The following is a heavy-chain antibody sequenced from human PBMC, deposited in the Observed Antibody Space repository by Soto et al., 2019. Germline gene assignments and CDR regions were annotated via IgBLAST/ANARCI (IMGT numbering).Heavy chain of an antibody. D-gene: IGHD1-26*01. CDR1: GYTFISYH. J-gene: IGHJ4*02. CDR2: INPSGGST. CDR3: ARVREGATVFNY. V-gene: IGHV1-46*01. Sequence: ASVKVSCKASGYTFISYHMHWVRQAPGQGLEWMGIINPSGGSTNYAQKFQGRVTMTRDTSTSTVYMELSSLRSEDTAVYYCARVREGATVFNYCRQRTLVTVSS.